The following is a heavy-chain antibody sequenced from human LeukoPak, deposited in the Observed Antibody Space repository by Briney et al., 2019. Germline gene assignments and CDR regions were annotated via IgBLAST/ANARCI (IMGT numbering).Heavy chain of an antibody. Sequence: GGSLRLSCAASGFTFSSYSMNWVRQAPGKGLEWVSSISSSSSYIYYADSVKGRFTISRDNAKNSLYLQMNSLRAEDTAVYYCARAPGGYDSSGYPYFDYWGQGILVTVSS. CDR3: ARAPGGYDSSGYPYFDY. CDR2: ISSSSSYI. CDR1: GFTFSSYS. D-gene: IGHD3-22*01. V-gene: IGHV3-21*01. J-gene: IGHJ4*02.